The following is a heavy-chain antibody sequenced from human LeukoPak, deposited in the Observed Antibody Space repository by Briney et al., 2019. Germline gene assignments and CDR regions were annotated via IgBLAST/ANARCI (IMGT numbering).Heavy chain of an antibody. J-gene: IGHJ4*02. CDR3: AKRVSGSGWYGTFDY. D-gene: IGHD6-19*01. Sequence: GGSLRLSCAASGFTFSSYAMRWVRQAPGKGLEWVSAISGSGGSTYYADSVKGRFTISRDNSKNTLYLQMNSLRAEDTAVYYCAKRVSGSGWYGTFDYWGQGTLVTVSS. CDR1: GFTFSSYA. V-gene: IGHV3-23*01. CDR2: ISGSGGST.